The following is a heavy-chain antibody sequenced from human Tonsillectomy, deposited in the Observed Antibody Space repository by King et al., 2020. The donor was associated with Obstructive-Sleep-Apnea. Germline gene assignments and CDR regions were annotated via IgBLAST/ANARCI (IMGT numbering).Heavy chain of an antibody. CDR2: IGSAGDT. D-gene: IGHD3-10*01. Sequence: VQLVESGGGLVQPGGSLRLSCAASGFTFSRYDMHWVRQATGKGLEWVSGIGSAGDTYSPGSVKGRFTISRENAKNSLFLQMDSLRAGDTAVYYCARGVITILRGVIKNWYFDLWGRGTLVTVSS. J-gene: IGHJ2*01. CDR1: GFTFSRYD. CDR3: ARGVITILRGVIKNWYFDL. V-gene: IGHV3-13*01.